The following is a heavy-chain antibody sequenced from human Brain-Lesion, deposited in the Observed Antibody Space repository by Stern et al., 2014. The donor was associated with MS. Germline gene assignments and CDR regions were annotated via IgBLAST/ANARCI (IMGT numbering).Heavy chain of an antibody. CDR1: GGSISSSNW. CDR2: SDHSGST. D-gene: IGHD6-13*01. CDR3: ARFPASRPHVFDS. J-gene: IGHJ4*02. V-gene: IGHV4-4*02. Sequence: VQLVESGPGLVKPSGTLSLTCAVSGGSISSSNWWSWVRQSPGKGLEWIGESDHSGSTIYNPSLKSRAPVSGDSPKTRFPRNLRFVPAADTAVYFCARFPASRPHVFDSWGQGTLVTVSS.